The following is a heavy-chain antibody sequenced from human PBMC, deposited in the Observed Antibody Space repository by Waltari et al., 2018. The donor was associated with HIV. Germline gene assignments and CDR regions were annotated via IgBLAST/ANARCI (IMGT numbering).Heavy chain of an antibody. Sequence: EVRLVESGGALIQPGGSLRLSCVASGFSVGDHYLTWVRQAPGKVLEWVGIIFSGGSTYYADSVGGRFIISRDNSKNTLYLQMSSLTAEDTAIYYCARGLGLTVAVSGIRPFDYWGQGTLVTVSS. D-gene: IGHD6-19*01. V-gene: IGHV3-53*01. CDR1: GFSVGDHY. J-gene: IGHJ4*02. CDR3: ARGLGLTVAVSGIRPFDY. CDR2: IFSGGST.